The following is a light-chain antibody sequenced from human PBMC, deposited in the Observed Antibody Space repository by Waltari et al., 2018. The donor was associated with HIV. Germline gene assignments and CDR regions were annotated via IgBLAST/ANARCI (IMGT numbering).Light chain of an antibody. CDR2: AAS. CDR1: QAISNQ. Sequence: DIQMTQSPSSLSAFVGDRVTITCRASQAISNQLARYQHKAGKVPKRLIYAASTLQSGVPSRFNGSGSETDFTLTITNLQPEDIATYYCQKFNSAPLTFGGGTKVEIK. V-gene: IGKV1-27*01. J-gene: IGKJ4*01. CDR3: QKFNSAPLT.